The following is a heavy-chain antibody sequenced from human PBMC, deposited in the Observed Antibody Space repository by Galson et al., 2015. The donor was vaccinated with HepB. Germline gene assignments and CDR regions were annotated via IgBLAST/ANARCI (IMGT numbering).Heavy chain of an antibody. CDR1: GFSLSTSGVG. V-gene: IGHV2-5*02. CDR3: AHSILAAGTRYCYYYMDV. D-gene: IGHD6-13*01. J-gene: IGHJ6*03. CDR2: IYWDDDR. Sequence: PALVKPTQTLTLACTFSGFSLSTSGVGVGWIRQPPGKALEWLALIYWDDDRRYSPSLKSRLTITKDTSKNQVVLTMTNMDPVDTATYYCAHSILAAGTRYCYYYMDVWGKGTTVTVSS.